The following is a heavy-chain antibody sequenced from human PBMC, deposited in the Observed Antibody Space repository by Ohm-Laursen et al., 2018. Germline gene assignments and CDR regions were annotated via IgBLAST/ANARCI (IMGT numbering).Heavy chain of an antibody. CDR3: ARANSHRVVPVAGLDYYGMDV. CDR1: GFIFINYA. D-gene: IGHD2-2*01. Sequence: SLRLSCAASGFIFINYAMHWVRQAPGKGLEWVAVISNDGSDKYYADSVKGRITISRDNSKNTLYLQMNSLRAEDTAVYYCARANSHRVVPVAGLDYYGMDVWGQGTTVTVSS. V-gene: IGHV3-30*03. CDR2: ISNDGSDK. J-gene: IGHJ6*02.